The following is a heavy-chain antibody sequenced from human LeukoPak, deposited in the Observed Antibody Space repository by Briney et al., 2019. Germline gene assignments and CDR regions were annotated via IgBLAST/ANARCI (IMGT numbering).Heavy chain of an antibody. J-gene: IGHJ4*02. V-gene: IGHV4-38-2*02. CDR1: GYSISSGYY. D-gene: IGHD1-26*01. CDR3: ARGKSRGSHIDY. Sequence: TASETLSLTCTVSGYSISSGYYWGWIRQPPGKGLEWIGSIYRSGSTHYNPSLKSRVTISVDTSKNQFSLKVRSVTAADTAVYFCARGKSRGSHIDYWGQGTLVTVSS. CDR2: IYRSGST.